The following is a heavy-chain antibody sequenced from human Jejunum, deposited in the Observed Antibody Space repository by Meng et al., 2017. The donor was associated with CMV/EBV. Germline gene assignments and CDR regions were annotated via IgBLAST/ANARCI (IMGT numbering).Heavy chain of an antibody. CDR3: TRGGWRYSFGSFDY. Sequence: GFTFHSYALNWVRQAPGKGLEWVSFIGSSGRTIYFADSVKDRFTISRDNAKNSLYLQMNNLTVEDTAMYYCTRGGWRYSFGSFDYWGQGALVTVSS. J-gene: IGHJ4*02. CDR2: IGSSGRTI. V-gene: IGHV3-21*01. D-gene: IGHD5-18*01. CDR1: GFTFHSYA.